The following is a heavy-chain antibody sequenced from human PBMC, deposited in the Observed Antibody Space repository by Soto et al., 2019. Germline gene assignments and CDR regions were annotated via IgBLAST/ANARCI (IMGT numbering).Heavy chain of an antibody. CDR3: ARTMPITMVRGVMKVACDI. D-gene: IGHD3-10*01. V-gene: IGHV5-51*01. J-gene: IGHJ3*02. Sequence: GESLKISCKGSGYSFTSYWIGWVRQIPWKGLEWMAIIYPCDSDTRYSPSFQGQVTISADKSISTAYLQWSSLKASDTAMYYCARTMPITMVRGVMKVACDIWGKWTMVIVSS. CDR1: GYSFTSYW. CDR2: IYPCDSDT.